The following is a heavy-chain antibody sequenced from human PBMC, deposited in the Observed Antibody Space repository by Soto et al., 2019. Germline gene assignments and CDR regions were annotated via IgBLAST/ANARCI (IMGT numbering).Heavy chain of an antibody. J-gene: IGHJ4*02. CDR3: AREGRYSSSSDNY. D-gene: IGHD6-6*01. Sequence: GASVKVSCKASGGTFSSYTISWVRQAPGQGLEWMGRIIPILGIANYAQKFQGRVTITADKSTSTAYMELSSLRSEDTAVYYCAREGRYSSSSDNYWGQGTLVTVSS. CDR2: IIPILGIA. V-gene: IGHV1-69*04. CDR1: GGTFSSYT.